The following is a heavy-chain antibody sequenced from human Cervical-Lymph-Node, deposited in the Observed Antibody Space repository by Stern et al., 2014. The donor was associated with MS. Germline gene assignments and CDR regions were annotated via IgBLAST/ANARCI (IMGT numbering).Heavy chain of an antibody. Sequence: VQLVESGAEETKRGGAVKVSCKASGGTFSKFPSSWVRQAPGQGLEWMGGIFPVFGTPTYAQEFRGSFSITADVSTSTLYMELSSLRSDDTAVYYCALSSETSDRWYSLGYDLWGQGTLVTVSS. D-gene: IGHD6-13*01. V-gene: IGHV1-69*01. J-gene: IGHJ5*02. CDR3: ALSSETSDRWYSLGYDL. CDR2: IFPVFGTP. CDR1: GGTFSKFP.